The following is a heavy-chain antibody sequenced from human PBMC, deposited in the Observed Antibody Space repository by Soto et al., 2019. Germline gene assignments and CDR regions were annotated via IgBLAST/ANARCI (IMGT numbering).Heavy chain of an antibody. D-gene: IGHD3-10*01. J-gene: IGHJ6*02. CDR1: GYTFTSYA. CDR2: INAGNGNT. V-gene: IGHV1-3*01. CDR3: ARDFRFEPQDYYYYGMDV. Sequence: ASVKVSCKASGYTFTSYAMHWVRQAPEKRLEWMGWINAGNGNTKYSQKFQGRVTITRDTSASTAYMELSSLRSEDTAVYYCARDFRFEPQDYYYYGMDVWGQGTTVTAP.